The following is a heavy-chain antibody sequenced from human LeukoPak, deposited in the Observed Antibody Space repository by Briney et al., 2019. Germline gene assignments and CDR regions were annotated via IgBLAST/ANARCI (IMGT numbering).Heavy chain of an antibody. V-gene: IGHV4-38-2*02. CDR3: ARVVASPHYYYMDV. J-gene: IGHJ6*03. CDR1: GYSISSGYY. Sequence: PSETLSLTCTVSGYSISSGYYWGWIRQPPGKGLEWIGSIYHSGSTYDNPSLKSRVTISVDTSKNQFSLKLSSVTATDTAAYYCARVVASPHYYYMDVWGKGTTVTVSS. CDR2: IYHSGST.